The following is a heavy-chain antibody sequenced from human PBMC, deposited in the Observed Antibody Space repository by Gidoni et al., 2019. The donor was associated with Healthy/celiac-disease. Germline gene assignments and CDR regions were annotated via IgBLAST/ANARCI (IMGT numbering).Heavy chain of an antibody. Sequence: QVQLVESGGGVVQPGRSLRLSCAASGFTFSSYGMHWVRQAPGKGLEWVAVIWYDGSNKYYADSVKGRFTISRDNSKNTLYLQMNSLRAEDTAVYYCARDPGSGWGNQYFQHWGQGTLVTVSS. CDR2: IWYDGSNK. J-gene: IGHJ1*01. D-gene: IGHD6-19*01. V-gene: IGHV3-33*01. CDR3: ARDPGSGWGNQYFQH. CDR1: GFTFSSYG.